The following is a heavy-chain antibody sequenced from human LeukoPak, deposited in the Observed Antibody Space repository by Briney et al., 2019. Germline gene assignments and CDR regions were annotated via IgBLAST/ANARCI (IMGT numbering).Heavy chain of an antibody. CDR2: IYHSGST. D-gene: IGHD2-21*01. J-gene: IGHJ6*03. CDR3: ARDSLTPPVAYMDV. V-gene: IGHV4-38-2*02. CDR1: GYSISSGYY. Sequence: SETLSLTCTVSGYSISSGYYWGWIRQPPGKGLEWTGSIYHSGSTYYNPSLKSRVTISVDTFKNQFSLKLSSVTAADTAVYYCARDSLTPPVAYMDVWGKGTTVTVSS.